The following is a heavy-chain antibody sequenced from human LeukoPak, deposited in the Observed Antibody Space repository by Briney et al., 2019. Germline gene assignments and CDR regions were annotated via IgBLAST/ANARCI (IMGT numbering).Heavy chain of an antibody. V-gene: IGHV4-30-2*01. J-gene: IGHJ6*02. D-gene: IGHD4-17*01. CDR2: IYHGGRT. CDR1: GGSISSGGFS. Sequence: SETLSLTCAVSGGSISSGGFSWSWIRRPPGKGLEWIGYIYHGGRTHYNPSLKSRATISMDRSKNYFSLKLSSVTAADTAVYYCARVATVVYYYYGMDVWGQGTTVTVSS. CDR3: ARVATVVYYYYGMDV.